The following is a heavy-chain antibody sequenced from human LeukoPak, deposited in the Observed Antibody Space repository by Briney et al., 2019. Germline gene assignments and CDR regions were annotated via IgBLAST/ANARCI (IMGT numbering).Heavy chain of an antibody. CDR1: GFTFSSYA. CDR2: ISGSGGST. J-gene: IGHJ4*02. CDR3: AKRGITMVRGVIGPYYLDY. Sequence: PGGSLRLSCAASGFTFSSYAMSWVRQAPGKGLEWVSAISGSGGSTYYADSVKGRFTISRDNSKNTLYLQMNSLRAEDTAVYYCAKRGITMVRGVIGPYYLDYWGQGTLVTVSS. V-gene: IGHV3-23*01. D-gene: IGHD3-10*01.